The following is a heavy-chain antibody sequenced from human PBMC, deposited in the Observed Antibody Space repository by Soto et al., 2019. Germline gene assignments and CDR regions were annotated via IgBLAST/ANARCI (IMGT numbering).Heavy chain of an antibody. J-gene: IGHJ5*02. CDR1: GFTFSSYG. V-gene: IGHV3-30*18. Sequence: HPGGSLRLSCAASGFTFSSYGMHWVRQAPGKGLGWVAVISYDGSNKYYADSVKGRFTISRDNSKNTLYLQMNSLRAEDTAVYYCAKGPRLLLVNWFDPWGQGTLVTVSS. CDR3: AKGPRLLLVNWFDP. D-gene: IGHD2-15*01. CDR2: ISYDGSNK.